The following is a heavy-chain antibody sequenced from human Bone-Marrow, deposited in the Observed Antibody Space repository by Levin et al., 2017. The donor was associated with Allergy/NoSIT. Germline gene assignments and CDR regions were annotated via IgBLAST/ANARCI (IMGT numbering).Heavy chain of an antibody. D-gene: IGHD3-10*01. CDR3: ARAHNTMVRGVAGGIDY. Sequence: GGSLRLSCAASGFTFSSYAMHWVRQAPGKGLEWVAVISYDGSNKYYADSVKGRFTISRDNSKNTLYLQMNSLRAEDTAVYYCARAHNTMVRGVAGGIDYWGQGTLVTVSS. CDR1: GFTFSSYA. V-gene: IGHV3-30-3*01. CDR2: ISYDGSNK. J-gene: IGHJ4*02.